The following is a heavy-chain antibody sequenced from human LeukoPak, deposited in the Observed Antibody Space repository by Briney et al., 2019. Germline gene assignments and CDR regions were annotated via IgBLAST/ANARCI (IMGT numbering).Heavy chain of an antibody. V-gene: IGHV3-53*01. CDR3: ATSFGPVIAAAGTGAD. CDR2: IYSDNT. D-gene: IGHD6-13*01. J-gene: IGHJ4*02. Sequence: GGSLRLSCTVSGFTVSTNSMSWVRQAPGKGLEWVSFIYSDNTHYSDSVKGRFTISRDNSKNTLYLQMNSLRAEDTAVYYCATSFGPVIAAAGTGADWGQGTLVTVSS. CDR1: GFTVSTNS.